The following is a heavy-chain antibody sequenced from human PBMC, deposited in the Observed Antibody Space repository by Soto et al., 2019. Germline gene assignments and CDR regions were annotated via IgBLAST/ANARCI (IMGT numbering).Heavy chain of an antibody. CDR3: ARARRFLEWLLGY. J-gene: IGHJ4*02. CDR2: INAGNGNT. CDR1: GYTNTSYA. Sequence: ASVKVTCKASGYTNTSYAMHWVRHAPGQRLEWMGWINAGNGNTKYSQKFQGRVTITRDTSASTAYMELSSLRSEDTAVYYCARARRFLEWLLGYWGQGTLVTSPQ. V-gene: IGHV1-3*01. D-gene: IGHD3-3*01.